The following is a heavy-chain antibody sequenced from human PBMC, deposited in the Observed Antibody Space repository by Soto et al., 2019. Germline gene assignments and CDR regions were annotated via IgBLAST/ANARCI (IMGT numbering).Heavy chain of an antibody. D-gene: IGHD3-16*01. CDR2: ISWNSGSI. Sequence: EVQLVESGGGLVQPGRSLRLSCAASGFTFDDYAMHWVRQAPGKGLEWVSGISWNSGSIGYADSVKGRFTISRDNAKNCLYLQMNSLRAEDTALYYCAKGDLGDSEVLYFDYWGQGTLVTVSS. CDR3: AKGDLGDSEVLYFDY. CDR1: GFTFDDYA. J-gene: IGHJ4*02. V-gene: IGHV3-9*01.